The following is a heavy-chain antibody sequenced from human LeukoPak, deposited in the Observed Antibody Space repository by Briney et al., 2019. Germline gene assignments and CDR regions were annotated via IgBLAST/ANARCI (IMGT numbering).Heavy chain of an antibody. V-gene: IGHV3-7*03. CDR1: GFTFSSYS. Sequence: GGSLRLSCAASGFTFSSYSMNWVRQAPGKGLEWVANIKQDGSEKYYVDSVKGRFTISRDNSKNTLYLQMNSLRAKDTAVYYCAREYYYDSSGKIDYWGQGTLVTVSS. CDR2: IKQDGSEK. CDR3: AREYYYDSSGKIDY. J-gene: IGHJ4*02. D-gene: IGHD3-22*01.